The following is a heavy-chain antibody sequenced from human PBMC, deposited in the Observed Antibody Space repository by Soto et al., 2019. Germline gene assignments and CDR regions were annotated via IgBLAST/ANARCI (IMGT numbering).Heavy chain of an antibody. CDR2: VSGSGNFT. D-gene: IGHD3-10*01. V-gene: IGHV3-21*06. CDR1: GFKFSSYT. J-gene: IGHJ5*02. CDR3: ARRRLAGNWFDP. Sequence: EVQLVESGGGLVRPGESLRLSCAASGFKFSSYTMNLVRQAPGKGLEWVSFVSGSGNFTFYADSVKGRFTISRDNAKDLVYLKMNSLRPEDTALYFCARRRLAGNWFDPWGPGTLVIVSS.